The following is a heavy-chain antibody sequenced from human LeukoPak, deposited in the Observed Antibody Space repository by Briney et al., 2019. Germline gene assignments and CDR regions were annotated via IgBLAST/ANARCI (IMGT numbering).Heavy chain of an antibody. Sequence: EASVKVSCEASGYTFTGYYMHWVRQAPGQGLEWMGWINPNRGGTNHAQKFQGWVTMTRDTSISTAYMELSRLRADDTAVYYCARDRCSGGSCYSFDYWGQGTLVTVSS. CDR3: ARDRCSGGSCYSFDY. CDR1: GYTFTGYY. V-gene: IGHV1-2*04. CDR2: INPNRGGT. D-gene: IGHD2-15*01. J-gene: IGHJ4*02.